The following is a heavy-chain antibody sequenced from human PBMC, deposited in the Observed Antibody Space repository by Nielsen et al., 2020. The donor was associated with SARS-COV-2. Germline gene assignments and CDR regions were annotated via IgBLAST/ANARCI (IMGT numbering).Heavy chain of an antibody. V-gene: IGHV1-8*01. Sequence: WVRQAPGQGLEWMGWMNPNSGNTGYAQKFQGRVTMTRNTPISTVYMELSSLRSEDTAVYYCATRQRIPAAIFGWKYWFDPWGQGTLVTVSS. CDR3: ATRQRIPAAIFGWKYWFDP. J-gene: IGHJ5*02. D-gene: IGHD2-2*01. CDR2: MNPNSGNT.